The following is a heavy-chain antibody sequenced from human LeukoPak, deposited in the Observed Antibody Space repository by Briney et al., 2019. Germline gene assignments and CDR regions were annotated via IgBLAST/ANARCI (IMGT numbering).Heavy chain of an antibody. D-gene: IGHD3-22*01. Sequence: ASVKVSCKASGYTFTSYGISWVRQAPGQGLEWMGWISAYNGNTNYAQKLQGRVTKTTDTSTSTAYMELRSLRSDDTAVYYCASNYYYDSSGYDPTGDAFDIWGQGTMVTVSS. CDR1: GYTFTSYG. CDR3: ASNYYYDSSGYDPTGDAFDI. V-gene: IGHV1-18*01. J-gene: IGHJ3*02. CDR2: ISAYNGNT.